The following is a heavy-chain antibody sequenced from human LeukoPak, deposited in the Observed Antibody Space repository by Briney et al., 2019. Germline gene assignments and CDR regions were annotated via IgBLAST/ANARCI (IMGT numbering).Heavy chain of an antibody. CDR1: GFTFSSYA. V-gene: IGHV3-23*01. CDR3: AKDQLRGDYALNYYFDY. Sequence: GGSLRLSCAASGFTFSSYAMSWVRQAPGKGLEWVSAISGSGGSTYYADSVKGRFTISRDNSKNTLYLQMNSLRAEGTAVYYCAKDQLRGDYALNYYFDYWGQGTLVTVSS. D-gene: IGHD4-17*01. J-gene: IGHJ4*02. CDR2: ISGSGGST.